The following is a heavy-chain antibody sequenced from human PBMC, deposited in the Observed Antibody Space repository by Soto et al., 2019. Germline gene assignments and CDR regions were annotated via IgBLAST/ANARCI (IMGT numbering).Heavy chain of an antibody. V-gene: IGHV4-30-4*01. D-gene: IGHD4-4*01. CDR1: GASISSDDYY. J-gene: IGHJ4*02. CDR3: ARDPPGFHSAFDF. CDR2: IFYSGNT. Sequence: SETLSLTCSVSGASISSDDYYWSWIRQTPGRGLEWIGFIFYSGNTYYNPSFNTRASIAVDTSKNQFSLNLTSVTVTDTAVYYCARDPPGFHSAFDFWGQGTLVTVSS.